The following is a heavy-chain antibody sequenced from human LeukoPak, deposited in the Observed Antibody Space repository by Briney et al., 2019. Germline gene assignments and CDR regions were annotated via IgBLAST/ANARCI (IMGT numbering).Heavy chain of an antibody. CDR2: ISADGSVT. D-gene: IGHD2-15*01. Sequence: GGSLRLSCADSGFTFSRYWMHWVRQTPGKGLVWVSCISADGSVTRYADSVKGRFTISRDNTKSTLYPQMHSLRAEDAAVYYCATAGGDGSRMGFDPWGQGTLVTVSS. CDR3: ATAGGDGSRMGFDP. J-gene: IGHJ5*02. CDR1: GFTFSRYW. V-gene: IGHV3-74*01.